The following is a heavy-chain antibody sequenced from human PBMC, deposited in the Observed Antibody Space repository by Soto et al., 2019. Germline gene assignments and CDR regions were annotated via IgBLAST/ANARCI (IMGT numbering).Heavy chain of an antibody. J-gene: IGHJ6*03. V-gene: IGHV3-15*01. CDR1: GFTFSNAW. D-gene: IGHD3-10*01. Sequence: PGGSLRLSCAASGFTFSNAWMSWVRQAPGKGLEWVGRIKSKTDGGTTDYAAPVKGRFTISRDDSKNTLYLQMNSLKTEDTAVYYCTGGSGSIYYYYYYMDVWGKGTTVTVSS. CDR2: IKSKTDGGTT. CDR3: TGGSGSIYYYYYYMDV.